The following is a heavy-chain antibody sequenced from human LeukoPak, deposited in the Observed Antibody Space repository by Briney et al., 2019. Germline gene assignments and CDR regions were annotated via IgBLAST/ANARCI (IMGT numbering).Heavy chain of an antibody. CDR3: AKDPGKFWSGHDY. D-gene: IGHD3-3*01. Sequence: GRSLRLSCAASGFTFSSYGMRWVRQAPGKGLEWVAVISYDGSNKYYADSVKGRFTISRDNSKNTLYLQMNSLRAEDTAVYYCAKDPGKFWSGHDYWGQGTLVTVSS. J-gene: IGHJ4*02. CDR1: GFTFSSYG. V-gene: IGHV3-30*18. CDR2: ISYDGSNK.